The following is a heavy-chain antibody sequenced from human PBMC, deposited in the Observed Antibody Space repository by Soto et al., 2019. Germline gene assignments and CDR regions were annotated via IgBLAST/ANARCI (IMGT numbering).Heavy chain of an antibody. CDR3: ARLIAVAGAGYYYGMDV. D-gene: IGHD6-19*01. J-gene: IGHJ6*02. CDR2: IDWDDDK. Sequence: SGPTLVNPTQTLTLTCTFSGFSLSTSGMCVSWIRQPPGKALEWLARIDWDDDKYYSTSLKTRLTISKDTSKNQVVLTMTNMDPVDTATYYCARLIAVAGAGYYYGMDVWGQGTTVTVSS. CDR1: GFSLSTSGMC. V-gene: IGHV2-70*11.